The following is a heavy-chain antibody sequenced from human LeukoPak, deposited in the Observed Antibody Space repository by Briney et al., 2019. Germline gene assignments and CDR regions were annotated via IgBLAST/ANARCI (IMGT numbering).Heavy chain of an antibody. CDR3: AKDPLVTLSGSYSGYYFDH. D-gene: IGHD1-26*01. J-gene: IGHJ4*02. Sequence: GGSLRLSCAASGFTFDDYAMHWVRQAPGKGLEWVSGISWNSGSIGYADSVKGRFTISRDNAKNSLYLQMNSLRAEDTALYYCAKDPLVTLSGSYSGYYFDHWGQGTLVTVSS. CDR1: GFTFDDYA. CDR2: ISWNSGSI. V-gene: IGHV3-9*01.